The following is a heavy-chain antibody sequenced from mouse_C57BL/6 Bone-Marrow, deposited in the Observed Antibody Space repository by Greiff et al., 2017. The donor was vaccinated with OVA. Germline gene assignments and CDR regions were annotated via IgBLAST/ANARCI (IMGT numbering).Heavy chain of an antibody. V-gene: IGHV14-4*01. CDR3: TLSTMVSAWFAY. CDR1: GFNIKDDY. D-gene: IGHD2-2*01. J-gene: IGHJ3*01. CDR2: IDPENGDT. Sequence: EVHLVESGAELVRPGASVKLSCTASGFNIKDDYMHWVKQRPEQGLEWIGWIDPENGDTEYASKFQGKATITADTSSNTAYLQLSSLTSEDTAVYYCTLSTMVSAWFAYWGQGTLVTVSA.